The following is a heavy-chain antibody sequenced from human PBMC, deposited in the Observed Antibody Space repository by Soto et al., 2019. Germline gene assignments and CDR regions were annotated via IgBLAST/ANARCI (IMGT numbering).Heavy chain of an antibody. Sequence: SETLSLTGIAYSGSISSYNWNWVRQPPGKGLEWIGFINYSGSTHYTPSLKSRVTISIDTSKNQFSLKLNSVTAADTAVYYCARENYYALDYWGPGNMVNVXS. V-gene: IGHV4-59*01. J-gene: IGHJ4*02. D-gene: IGHD3-10*01. CDR1: SGSISSYN. CDR3: ARENYYALDY. CDR2: INYSGST.